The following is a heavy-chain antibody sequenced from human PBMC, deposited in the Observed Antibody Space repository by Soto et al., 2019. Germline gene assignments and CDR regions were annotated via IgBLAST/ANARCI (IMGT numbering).Heavy chain of an antibody. CDR3: AREKPGIAAAGPGVYGMDV. J-gene: IGHJ6*02. V-gene: IGHV3-53*02. Sequence: EVQLVETGGGLIQPGGSLRLSCAASGFTVSSNYMSWVRQAPGKGLEWVSVIYSGGSTYYADSVKGRFTISRDNSKNTLYLQMNSLRAEDTAVYYCAREKPGIAAAGPGVYGMDVWGQGTTVTVSS. CDR1: GFTVSSNY. CDR2: IYSGGST. D-gene: IGHD6-13*01.